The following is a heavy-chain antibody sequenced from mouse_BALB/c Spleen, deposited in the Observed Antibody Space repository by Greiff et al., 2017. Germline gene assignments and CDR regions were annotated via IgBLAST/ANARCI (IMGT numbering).Heavy chain of an antibody. CDR2: INPSNGGT. V-gene: IGHV1S81*02. CDR3: TRGGFDYDGGLTWFAY. CDR1: GYTFTSYY. Sequence: QVQLQQSGAELVKPGASVKLSCKASGYTFTSYYMYWVKQRPGQGLEWIGGINPSNGGTNFNEKFKSKATLTVDKSSSTAYMQLSSLTSEDSAVYYCTRGGFDYDGGLTWFAYWGQGTLVTVSA. D-gene: IGHD2-4*01. J-gene: IGHJ3*01.